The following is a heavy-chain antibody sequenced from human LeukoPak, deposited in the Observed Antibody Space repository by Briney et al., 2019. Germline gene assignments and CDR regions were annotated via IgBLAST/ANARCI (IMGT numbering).Heavy chain of an antibody. J-gene: IGHJ4*02. CDR1: GGSFSGYY. CDR3: ARVLRGVLEWFGSGYFDY. V-gene: IGHV4-34*01. CDR2: INRSGST. D-gene: IGHD3-3*01. Sequence: SETLSLTCAVYGGSFSGYYWSWIRQPPGKGLEWIGEINRSGSTNYNPSLKSRVTISVDTSKNQFSLKLSSVTAADTAVYYCARVLRGVLEWFGSGYFDYWGQGTLVTVSS.